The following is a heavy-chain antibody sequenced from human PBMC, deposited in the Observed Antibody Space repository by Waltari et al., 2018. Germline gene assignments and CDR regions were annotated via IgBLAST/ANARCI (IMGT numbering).Heavy chain of an antibody. J-gene: IGHJ6*01. CDR3: ARARSGSIAARPNCYDGMDV. CDR2: IILSFGTV. Sequence: QVQLVQSGAEVKKPGSSVKVSCKASGGTFSSYAISWVRQAHGQGLEWMGVIILSFGTVQVGQMVQGSVTITEDESTSTGYRGLSRLVSDETAGYYCARARSGSIAARPNCYDGMDVWGQGTTVTVSS. CDR1: GGTFSSYA. D-gene: IGHD6-6*01. V-gene: IGHV1-69*19.